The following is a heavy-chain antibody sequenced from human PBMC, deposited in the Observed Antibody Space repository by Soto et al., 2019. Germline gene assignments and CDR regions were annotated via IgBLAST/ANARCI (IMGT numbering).Heavy chain of an antibody. CDR3: ARIDYGDYTYYYYMDV. V-gene: IGHV4-39*01. J-gene: IGHJ6*03. Sequence: PSETLSLTCTVSGGSISSSSYCWGWIRQPPGKGLEWIGSIYYSGSTYYNPSLKSRVTISVDTSKNQFSLKLSSVTAADTAVYYCARIDYGDYTYYYYMDVWGKGTTVTVSS. D-gene: IGHD4-17*01. CDR2: IYYSGST. CDR1: GGSISSSSYC.